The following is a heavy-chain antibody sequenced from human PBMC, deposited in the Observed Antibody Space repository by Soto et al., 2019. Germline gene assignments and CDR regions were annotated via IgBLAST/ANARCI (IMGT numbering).Heavy chain of an antibody. Sequence: GASVKVSCKTSGYTFTDYYTHWVRQAPGQGLEWMGWMNPKSGGAYFAQKFQGRVTLTRDTSIGTAYIEVNSLTSDDTAVYYCARDGRAFSIFGETMDVWGQGTTVTVSS. CDR1: GYTFTDYY. J-gene: IGHJ6*02. V-gene: IGHV1-2*02. CDR3: ARDGRAFSIFGETMDV. D-gene: IGHD3-3*01. CDR2: MNPKSGGA.